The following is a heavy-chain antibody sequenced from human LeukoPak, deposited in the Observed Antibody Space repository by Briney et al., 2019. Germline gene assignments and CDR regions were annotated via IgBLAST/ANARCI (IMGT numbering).Heavy chain of an antibody. J-gene: IGHJ6*03. Sequence: SETLSLTCTVSGGSNSSYYWSWIRQPAGKGLEWIGRIYTSGSTNYNPSLKSRVTMSVDTSKNQFSLKLSSVTAADTAVYYCARVGPGVVATISLGYYYYYYMDVWGKGTTVTVSS. CDR1: GGSNSSYY. V-gene: IGHV4-4*07. D-gene: IGHD5-12*01. CDR3: ARVGPGVVATISLGYYYYYYMDV. CDR2: IYTSGST.